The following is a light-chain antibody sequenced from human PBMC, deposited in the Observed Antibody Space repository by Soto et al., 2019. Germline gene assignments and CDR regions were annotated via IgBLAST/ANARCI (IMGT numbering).Light chain of an antibody. CDR1: QSILFSSNNKNY. J-gene: IGKJ4*01. CDR2: WAS. V-gene: IGKV4-1*01. Sequence: DIVMTQSPDSLAVSLGERATINCKSSQSILFSSNNKNYLTWYQQKPGQPPKPLIYWASTRESGVPDRFSGSGSGTDFTLTISSLQAEDVAVYYRQQYSSTPVTFGGGTKVEIK. CDR3: QQYSSTPVT.